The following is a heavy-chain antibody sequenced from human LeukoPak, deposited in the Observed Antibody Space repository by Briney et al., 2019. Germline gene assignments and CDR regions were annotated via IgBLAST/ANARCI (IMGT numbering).Heavy chain of an antibody. CDR3: ARDLEGGAVAGTWLFDP. D-gene: IGHD6-19*01. J-gene: IGHJ5*02. V-gene: IGHV1-69*01. Sequence: SVRVSCEASVGTLSSYALSWVRQAPGQGHEWMGGIIPIFGTANYAQKSQGRVTITADESTSTAYMELSSLRSEDTAVYYCARDLEGGAVAGTWLFDPWGQGTLVTVSS. CDR1: VGTLSSYA. CDR2: IIPIFGTA.